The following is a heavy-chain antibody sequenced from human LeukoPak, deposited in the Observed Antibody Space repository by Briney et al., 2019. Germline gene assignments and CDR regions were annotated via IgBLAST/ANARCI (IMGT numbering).Heavy chain of an antibody. CDR1: GGSFSGYY. CDR3: ARGPGGKRGGYFDY. J-gene: IGHJ4*02. V-gene: IGHV4-34*01. D-gene: IGHD4-23*01. CDR2: INHSGST. Sequence: SETLSLTCAVYGGSFSGYYWSWIRQPPGKGLEWIGEINHSGSTNYNPSLKSRVTISVDTSKNRFSLKLSSVTAADTAVYYCARGPGGKRGGYFDYWGQGTLVTVSS.